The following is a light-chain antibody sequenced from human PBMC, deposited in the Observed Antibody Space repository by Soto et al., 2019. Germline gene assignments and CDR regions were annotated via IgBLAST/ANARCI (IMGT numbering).Light chain of an antibody. J-gene: IGKJ1*01. CDR1: QSISNY. CDR2: AAS. Sequence: DIQMTQSPSSLSASVGDRVTITCRASQSISNYLSWYQQTPGKAPNLLIYAASSLQSGVPSRFSGSGSGKDFTLTISSLQPEDFATYYCQQSYSTPRTFGQGTKVEI. V-gene: IGKV1-39*01. CDR3: QQSYSTPRT.